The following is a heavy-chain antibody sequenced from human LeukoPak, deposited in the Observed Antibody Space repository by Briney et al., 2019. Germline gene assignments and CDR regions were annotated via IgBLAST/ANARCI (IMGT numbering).Heavy chain of an antibody. V-gene: IGHV3-23*01. CDR2: ISGSGGST. D-gene: IGHD1-14*01. J-gene: IGHJ4*02. CDR1: GFTFSSYG. CDR3: ARGPKWEPPEFDY. Sequence: GGSLRLSCAASGFTFSSYGMSWVRQAPGKGLEWVSGISGSGGSTYYADSVKGRFTISRDNAKNSLYLQMNSLRAEDTAVYYCARGPKWEPPEFDYWGQGTLVTVSS.